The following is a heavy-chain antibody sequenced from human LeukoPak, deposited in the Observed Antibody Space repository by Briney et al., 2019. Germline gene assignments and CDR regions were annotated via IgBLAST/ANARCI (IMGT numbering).Heavy chain of an antibody. J-gene: IGHJ1*01. D-gene: IGHD4-23*01. Sequence: GGSLRLSCAASGFTFSSYSMNWVRQAPGKGLEWVSSISSSSSYIYYADSVKGRFTISRDNSKNTLYLQMNSLRAEDTAVYYCAKLAVSEYFQHWGQGTLVTVSS. V-gene: IGHV3-21*04. CDR1: GFTFSSYS. CDR3: AKLAVSEYFQH. CDR2: ISSSSSYI.